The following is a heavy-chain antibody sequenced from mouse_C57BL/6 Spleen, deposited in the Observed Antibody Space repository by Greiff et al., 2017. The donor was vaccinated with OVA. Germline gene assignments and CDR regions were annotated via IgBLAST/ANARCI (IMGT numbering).Heavy chain of an antibody. CDR2: IDPSDSYT. Sequence: QVQLQQPGAELVKPGASVKLSCKASGYTFTSYWMQWVKQRPGQGLEWIGEIDPSDSYTNYNQKFKVKATLTVDTSSSTAYMQLSSLTSEDSAVNYCARRSYEGFDYWGQGTTLTVSS. J-gene: IGHJ2*01. CDR3: ARRSYEGFDY. V-gene: IGHV1-50*01. CDR1: GYTFTSYW. D-gene: IGHD2-3*01.